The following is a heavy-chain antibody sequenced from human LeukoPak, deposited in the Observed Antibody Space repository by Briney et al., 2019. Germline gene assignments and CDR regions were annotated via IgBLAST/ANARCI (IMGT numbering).Heavy chain of an antibody. CDR3: ARLPPYYYYYMDV. J-gene: IGHJ6*03. CDR1: GGSISSSSYY. CDR2: IHYSGST. Sequence: SETLSLTCTVSGGSISSSSYYWGWIRQPPGKGLEWIGSIHYSGSTYYNPSLKSRVTISVDTSKNQFSLKLSSVIAADTAVYYCARLPPYYYYYMDVWGKGTTVTVSS. V-gene: IGHV4-39*01.